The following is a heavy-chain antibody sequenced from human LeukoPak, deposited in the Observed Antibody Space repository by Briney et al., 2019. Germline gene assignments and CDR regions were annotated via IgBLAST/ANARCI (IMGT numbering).Heavy chain of an antibody. CDR2: IRSKAYGGTT. CDR3: TRAGIVVVIGSIDY. CDR1: GFTFGDYA. V-gene: IGHV3-49*03. D-gene: IGHD3-22*01. J-gene: IGHJ4*02. Sequence: GGSLRLSCTASGFTFGDYAMSWFRQAPGKGLEWVGFIRSKAYGGTTEYAASVKGRFTISRDDSKSIAYLQMNSLKTEDTAVYYCTRAGIVVVIGSIDYWGLGTLVTVSS.